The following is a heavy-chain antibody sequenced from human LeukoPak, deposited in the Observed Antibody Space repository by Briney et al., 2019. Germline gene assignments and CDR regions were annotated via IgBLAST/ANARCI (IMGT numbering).Heavy chain of an antibody. Sequence: GESLKTSCRGSGYRFTSFWFGWVRQMPGKGLEGMGIIYPGDSDTRYSPSFQGQVTISADTSISTVYLKWSSLKASDTAMYYCAREGRDGYNYGDYWGQGTLVTVSS. J-gene: IGHJ4*02. CDR1: GYRFTSFW. V-gene: IGHV5-51*01. CDR3: AREGRDGYNYGDY. D-gene: IGHD5-24*01. CDR2: IYPGDSDT.